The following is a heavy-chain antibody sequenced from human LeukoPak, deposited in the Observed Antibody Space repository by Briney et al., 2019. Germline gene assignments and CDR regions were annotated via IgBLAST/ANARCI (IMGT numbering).Heavy chain of an antibody. CDR1: GFTFSSSS. Sequence: GGSLRLSCAASGFTFSSSSMNWVRQAPGKGLEWVSFISSSSSYIYYADSVKGRFTISRDNAKNSLYLQMNSLRAEDTAVYYCARDSGNYLDAFDIWGQGTMVTVSS. CDR3: ARDSGNYLDAFDI. J-gene: IGHJ3*02. CDR2: ISSSSSYI. V-gene: IGHV3-21*01. D-gene: IGHD1-7*01.